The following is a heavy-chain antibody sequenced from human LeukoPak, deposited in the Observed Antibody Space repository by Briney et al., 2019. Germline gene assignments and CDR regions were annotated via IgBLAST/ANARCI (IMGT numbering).Heavy chain of an antibody. V-gene: IGHV3-21*01. Sequence: GGSLRLSCAPSGFTLSSYSMNWVRQAPGKGLEWVSSISTSRSYIFYADLVKGRFTISRDNAKNSLYLQVNSLRAKDTAVYYCARAEGSSGSPWGQGTLVTVSS. CDR3: ARAEGSSGSP. J-gene: IGHJ4*02. CDR1: GFTLSSYS. CDR2: ISTSRSYI. D-gene: IGHD3-10*01.